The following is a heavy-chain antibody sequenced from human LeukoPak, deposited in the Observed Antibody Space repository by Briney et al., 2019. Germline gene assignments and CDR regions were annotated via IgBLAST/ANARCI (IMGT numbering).Heavy chain of an antibody. V-gene: IGHV3-23*01. Sequence: GGSLRLSCAVPGFTFRSYVMNWVRQAPGKGLEWVSSISGSGITIYYADSVRGRFTISRDNSNNTLYLQMNSLRVEDTAIYYCAKGANGDYDNPFDHWGQGALVTVSS. J-gene: IGHJ4*02. D-gene: IGHD4-17*01. CDR3: AKGANGDYDNPFDH. CDR1: GFTFRSYV. CDR2: ISGSGITI.